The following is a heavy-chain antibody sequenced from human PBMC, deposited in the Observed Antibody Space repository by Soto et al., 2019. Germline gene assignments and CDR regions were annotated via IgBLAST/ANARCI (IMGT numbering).Heavy chain of an antibody. CDR1: GGTFSNHV. J-gene: IGHJ6*02. V-gene: IGHV1-69*13. CDR2: IINIFGTA. Sequence: SVKVSCKASGGTFSNHVISWVRQAPGQGLEWMGGIINIFGTANYAQKFQGRVTITADESTSTAHMELSSLRSEDTAVYYCARGPYEFWSGYYRPDFHSGMDVWGQGTTVTVSS. D-gene: IGHD3-3*01. CDR3: ARGPYEFWSGYYRPDFHSGMDV.